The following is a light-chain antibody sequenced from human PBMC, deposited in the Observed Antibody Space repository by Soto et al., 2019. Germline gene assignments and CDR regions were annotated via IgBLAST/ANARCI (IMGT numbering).Light chain of an antibody. CDR3: QQYGSSPPWT. Sequence: EIVLTQSPGTLSLSPGERATLSCRASPSVSSSYLAWYQQKPGQAPRLLIYGASSRATGIPDRFSGSGSGIDFTLTISRLEPEDFAVYYCQQYGSSPPWTFGQGTKVDIK. CDR1: PSVSSSY. CDR2: GAS. V-gene: IGKV3-20*01. J-gene: IGKJ1*01.